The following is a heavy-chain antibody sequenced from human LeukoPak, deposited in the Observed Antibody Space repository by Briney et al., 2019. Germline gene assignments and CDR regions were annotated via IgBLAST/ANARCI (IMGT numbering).Heavy chain of an antibody. J-gene: IGHJ4*02. V-gene: IGHV4-30-4*01. D-gene: IGHD6-13*01. CDR2: IYYSGST. Sequence: SETLSLTCTVSGGSISSGDYYWSWIRQPPGKGLEWIGYIYYSGSTSYNPSLKSRVTISVDTPKNQFSLKLTSVTAADTAVYYCARVRQQLIDYWGQGTLVTVSS. CDR3: ARVRQQLIDY. CDR1: GGSISSGDYY.